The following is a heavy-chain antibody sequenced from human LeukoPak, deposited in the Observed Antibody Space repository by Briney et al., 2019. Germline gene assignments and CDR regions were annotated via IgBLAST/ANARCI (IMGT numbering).Heavy chain of an antibody. D-gene: IGHD6-13*01. CDR2: IYTSGST. V-gene: IGHV4-61*02. J-gene: IGHJ3*02. CDR3: ARDSDSSSWYLAFDI. Sequence: ASETLSLTCTVSGGSISSGSYYWSWIRQPAGKGLEWIGRIYTSGSTNYNPSLKSRVTISVDTSKNQFSLKLSSVTAADTAVYYCARDSDSSSWYLAFDIWGQGTMVTVSS. CDR1: GGSISSGSYY.